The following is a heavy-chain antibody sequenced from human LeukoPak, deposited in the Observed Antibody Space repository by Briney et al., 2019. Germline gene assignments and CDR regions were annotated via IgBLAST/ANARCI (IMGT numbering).Heavy chain of an antibody. D-gene: IGHD1-1*01. J-gene: IGHJ4*02. CDR2: ISSSGGTI. CDR1: GFTFSSYS. V-gene: IGHV3-48*02. Sequence: PGGSLRLSCAASGFTFSSYSMNWVRPAPGKGLEWVSYISSSGGTINYADSVKGRFTISRDNAKNSLYLQMNSLRDEDTAVYYCARDLNWAFDYWGQGTLVTVSS. CDR3: ARDLNWAFDY.